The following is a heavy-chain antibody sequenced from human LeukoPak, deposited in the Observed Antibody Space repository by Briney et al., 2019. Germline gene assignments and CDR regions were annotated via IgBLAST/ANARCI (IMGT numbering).Heavy chain of an antibody. CDR2: IYYSGST. CDR1: GVSISSSNSY. CDR3: ARGTRYSGYDSDAFDI. V-gene: IGHV4-39*07. Sequence: SETLSLTCTVSGVSISSSNSYWGWIRQSPGKGLEWIGSIYYSGSTYYNPSLKSRVTISVDTSKNQFSLKLSSVTAADTAVYYCARGTRYSGYDSDAFDIWGQGTMVTVSS. D-gene: IGHD5-12*01. J-gene: IGHJ3*02.